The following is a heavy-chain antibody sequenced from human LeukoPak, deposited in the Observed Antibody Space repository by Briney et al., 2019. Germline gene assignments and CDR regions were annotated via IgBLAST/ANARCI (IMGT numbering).Heavy chain of an antibody. CDR3: ARGYCSGGSCYSDY. CDR1: GGTFSSYA. D-gene: IGHD2-15*01. Sequence: SVKVSCKASGGTFSSYAISWVRQAPGQGLEWMGRIIPILGIANYAQKFQGRVTITTDKSTSTAYMELSSLRSEDTAVYYCARGYCSGGSCYSDYWGQGTLVTVSS. V-gene: IGHV1-69*04. J-gene: IGHJ4*02. CDR2: IIPILGIA.